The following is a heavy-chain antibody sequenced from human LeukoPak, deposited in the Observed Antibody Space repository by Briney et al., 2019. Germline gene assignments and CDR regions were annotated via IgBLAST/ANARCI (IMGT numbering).Heavy chain of an antibody. CDR3: AKGPATVSYYYYMDV. Sequence: GGSLRLSCAASGFTLSSNWMSWVRQAPGKGLEWVSAISGSGGSTYYADSVKGRFTISGDNSKNTLYLQMNSLRAEDTAVYYCAKGPATVSYYYYMDVWGKGTTVTVSS. D-gene: IGHD4-11*01. CDR1: GFTLSSNW. J-gene: IGHJ6*03. V-gene: IGHV3-23*01. CDR2: ISGSGGST.